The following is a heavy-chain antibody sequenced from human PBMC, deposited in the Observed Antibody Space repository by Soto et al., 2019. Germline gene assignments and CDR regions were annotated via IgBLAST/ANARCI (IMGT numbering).Heavy chain of an antibody. CDR1: RFTFSSYD. CDR2: ISTSSRTK. V-gene: IGHV3-48*02. J-gene: IGHJ6*02. Sequence: GGSLRLSCEASRFTFSSYDMNWVRQAPGKGLEWVSYISTSSRTKYYADSVKGRFTISRDNAYLYLQMNSLRDEDTAVYYCARNGGYCPSTNCYLYGMGVWGQGTTVTVSS. D-gene: IGHD2-2*01. CDR3: ARNGGYCPSTNCYLYGMGV.